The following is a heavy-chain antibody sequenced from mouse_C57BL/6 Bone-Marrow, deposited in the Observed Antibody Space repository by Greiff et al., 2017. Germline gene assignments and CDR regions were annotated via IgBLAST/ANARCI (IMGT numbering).Heavy chain of an antibody. D-gene: IGHD2-4*01. Sequence: EVKVVESGGGLVKPGGSLKLSCAASGFTFSSYAMSWVRQTPEKRLEWVATISDGGSYTYYPDNVKGRFTISRDNAKNNLYLQMSHLKSEDTAMYYCARDDYDAWFAYWGQWTLVTVSA. CDR2: ISDGGSYT. CDR1: GFTFSSYA. J-gene: IGHJ3*01. CDR3: ARDDYDAWFAY. V-gene: IGHV5-4*01.